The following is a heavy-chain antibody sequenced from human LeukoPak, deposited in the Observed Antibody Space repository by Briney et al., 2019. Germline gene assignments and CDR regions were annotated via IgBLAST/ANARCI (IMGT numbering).Heavy chain of an antibody. CDR2: INHSGST. CDR1: GGSFSGYY. J-gene: IGHJ4*02. Sequence: PSETLSLTCAVYGGSFSGYYWSWIRQPPGKGLEWIGEINHSGSTNYNPSLKSRVTISVDTSKNQFSLKLSSVTAADTAVYYCASLAVAGLSEGYWGQGTLVIVSS. CDR3: ASLAVAGLSEGY. V-gene: IGHV4-34*01. D-gene: IGHD6-19*01.